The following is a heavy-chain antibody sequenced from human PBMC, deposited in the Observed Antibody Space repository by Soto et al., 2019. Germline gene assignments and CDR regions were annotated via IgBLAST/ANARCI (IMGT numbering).Heavy chain of an antibody. CDR2: INHSGST. D-gene: IGHD5-12*01. Sequence: PSETLSLTCAVYGGSFSGYYWSWIRQPPGKGLEWIGEINHSGSTNYNPSPKSRVTISVDTSKNQFSLKLSSVTAADTAVYYCARDGYIRSPKPLDYWGQGTLVTVSS. CDR1: GGSFSGYY. V-gene: IGHV4-34*01. J-gene: IGHJ4*02. CDR3: ARDGYIRSPKPLDY.